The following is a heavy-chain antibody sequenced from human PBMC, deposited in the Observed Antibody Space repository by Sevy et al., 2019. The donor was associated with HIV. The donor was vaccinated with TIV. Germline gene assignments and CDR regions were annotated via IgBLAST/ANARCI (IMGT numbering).Heavy chain of an antibody. J-gene: IGHJ6*02. CDR3: AKGYCSGGSCPRDYYYYGMDV. CDR1: GFTFTSYA. V-gene: IGHV3-23*01. CDR2: ISGSGRST. D-gene: IGHD2-15*01. Sequence: GGSLRLSCAASGFTFTSYAMNWVRQAPGKGLDWVSSISGSGRSTSYAYPVEGRFTISRDNSKNTLSLQMNSLRADDTAVYYCAKGYCSGGSCPRDYYYYGMDVWGQGTTVTVSS.